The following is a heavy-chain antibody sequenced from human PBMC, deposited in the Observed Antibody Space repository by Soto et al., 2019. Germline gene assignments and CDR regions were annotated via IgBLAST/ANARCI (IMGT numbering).Heavy chain of an antibody. CDR1: GFTFDDYG. J-gene: IGHJ4*02. CDR2: ISWNSDII. Sequence: EVQLVESGGALVQPGRSLRLSCAASGFTFDDYGMHWVRQAPGKGLEWVSAISWNSDIIDYAGPVKGRFTISRDNAKNSLYLQMNSLRAEDTALYXXXXXXXXXQKNWINYFDCWGQGTLV. CDR3: XXXXXXXQKNWINYFDC. D-gene: IGHD2-2*03. V-gene: IGHV3-9*01.